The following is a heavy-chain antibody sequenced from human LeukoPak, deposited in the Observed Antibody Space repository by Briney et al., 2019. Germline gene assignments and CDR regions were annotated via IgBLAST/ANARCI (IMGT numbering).Heavy chain of an antibody. J-gene: IGHJ3*02. V-gene: IGHV4-34*01. CDR2: INHSGST. D-gene: IGHD3-10*01. CDR1: GGSFSGYY. Sequence: SETLSLTCAVYGGSFSGYYWSWIRQPPGKGLEWIGEINHSGSTNYNPSLKSRVTISVDTSKNQFSLKLSSVTAADTAVYYCAKDSTGRPTGAFDTWGQGTMVTVSS. CDR3: AKDSTGRPTGAFDT.